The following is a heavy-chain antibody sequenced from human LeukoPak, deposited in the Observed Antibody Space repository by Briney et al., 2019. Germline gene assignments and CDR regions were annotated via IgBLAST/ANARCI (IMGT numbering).Heavy chain of an antibody. V-gene: IGHV3-11*04. J-gene: IGHJ3*02. CDR3: AREGSAAGIDDAFDI. D-gene: IGHD6-13*01. CDR2: ISSSGSTI. Sequence: GGSLRLSCAASGFTFSDYYMSWIRQAPGKGLEWVSYISSSGSTIYYADSVKGRFTISRDNAKNSLYLQMNSLRAEDTAVYYCAREGSAAGIDDAFDIWGQRSMVTVSS. CDR1: GFTFSDYY.